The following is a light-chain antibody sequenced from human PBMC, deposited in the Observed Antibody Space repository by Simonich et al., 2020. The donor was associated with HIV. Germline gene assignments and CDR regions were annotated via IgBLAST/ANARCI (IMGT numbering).Light chain of an antibody. V-gene: IGKV1-5*03. CDR1: QSISSW. CDR2: KAS. Sequence: IEMTQSPSTLSASVGNQGTITCRASQSISSWFAWDQQKPGKAPKLLNYKASSLESGVPSRFSGSGSGTEFTHTISSLHPDDFATYYCQQYNTYLRTFGQGTKVEIK. J-gene: IGKJ1*01. CDR3: QQYNTYLRT.